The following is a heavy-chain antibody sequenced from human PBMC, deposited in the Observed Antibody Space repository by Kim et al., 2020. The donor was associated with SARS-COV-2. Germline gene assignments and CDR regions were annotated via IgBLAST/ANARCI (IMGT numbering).Heavy chain of an antibody. J-gene: IGHJ4*02. Sequence: GGSLRLSCAVSGFTFSSYWMSWVRQAPGKGLEWVANIKQDGTEKYYVDSVKGRFTISRDNAKNSLYLQINSLRAEDTAVYYCARDWGYSSGSYPVDWGQGTLVTFSS. CDR1: GFTFSSYW. D-gene: IGHD3-10*01. V-gene: IGHV3-7*01. CDR2: IKQDGTEK. CDR3: ARDWGYSSGSYPVD.